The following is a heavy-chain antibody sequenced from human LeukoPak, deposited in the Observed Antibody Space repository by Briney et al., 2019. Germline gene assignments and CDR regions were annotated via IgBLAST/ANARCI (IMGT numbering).Heavy chain of an antibody. CDR3: ARRWYSSGWYDWFDP. CDR2: IYYSGST. Sequence: SETLSLTCTVSGGSISSSSYYWGWIRQPPGKGLEWIGSIYYSGSTYYNPSLKSRVTISVDTSKNQFSLKLSSVTAADTAVYYCARRWYSSGWYDWFDPWGQGTLVTVSS. V-gene: IGHV4-39*01. J-gene: IGHJ5*02. D-gene: IGHD6-19*01. CDR1: GGSISSSSYY.